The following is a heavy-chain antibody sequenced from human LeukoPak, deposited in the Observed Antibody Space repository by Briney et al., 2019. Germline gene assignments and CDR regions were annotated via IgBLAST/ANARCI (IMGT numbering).Heavy chain of an antibody. CDR2: INHSGST. J-gene: IGHJ4*02. CDR1: GGSFSGYY. V-gene: IGHV4-34*01. D-gene: IGHD3-10*01. CDR3: ARGPRITMVRGVITFDY. Sequence: PSETLSLTCAVYGGSFSGYYWSWIRQPPGKGLEWIGEINHSGSTNYNPSLKSRGTISVDTSKNQFSLKLSSVTAADTAVYYCARGPRITMVRGVITFDYWGQGTLVTVSS.